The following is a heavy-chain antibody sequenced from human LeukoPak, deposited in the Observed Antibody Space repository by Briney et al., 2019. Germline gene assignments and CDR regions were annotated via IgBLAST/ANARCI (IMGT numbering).Heavy chain of an antibody. D-gene: IGHD5-18*01. Sequence: GGSLRLSCATSGITFSSYAMSWVRQAPGKGLEWVSAISGSGGSTYYADSVKGRFTISRDNSKNTLYLQMNSLRAEDTAVYYCANGGYSYGQFYYFDYWGQGTLVTVSS. CDR1: GITFSSYA. CDR3: ANGGYSYGQFYYFDY. V-gene: IGHV3-23*01. CDR2: ISGSGGST. J-gene: IGHJ4*02.